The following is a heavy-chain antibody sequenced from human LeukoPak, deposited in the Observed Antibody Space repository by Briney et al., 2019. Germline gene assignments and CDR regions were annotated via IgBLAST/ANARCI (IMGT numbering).Heavy chain of an antibody. Sequence: GGSPRLSCAASGFTFSSYAMSWVRQAPGKGLEWVSAISGSGGSTYYADSVKGRFTISRDNSKNTLYLQMNSLRAEDTAVYYCAKDRIVVVITSLDYWGQGTLVTVSS. CDR1: GFTFSSYA. J-gene: IGHJ4*02. V-gene: IGHV3-23*01. D-gene: IGHD3-22*01. CDR3: AKDRIVVVITSLDY. CDR2: ISGSGGST.